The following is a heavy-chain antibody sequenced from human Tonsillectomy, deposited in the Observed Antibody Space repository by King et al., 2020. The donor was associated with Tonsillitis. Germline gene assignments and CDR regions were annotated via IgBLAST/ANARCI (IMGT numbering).Heavy chain of an antibody. D-gene: IGHD3-22*01. Sequence: QLVQSGAEVKKPGSSVKVSCKASGGTFSSYAISWVRQAPGQGLEWMGGIIPIFVTANYAQKFQGRVTITADESTSPAYMELSSLRSEDTAMYYCARVRGYYYDSSGYSEFDPWGQGTLVTVSS. CDR3: ARVRGYYYDSSGYSEFDP. CDR2: IIPIFVTA. CDR1: GGTFSSYA. J-gene: IGHJ5*02. V-gene: IGHV1-69*01.